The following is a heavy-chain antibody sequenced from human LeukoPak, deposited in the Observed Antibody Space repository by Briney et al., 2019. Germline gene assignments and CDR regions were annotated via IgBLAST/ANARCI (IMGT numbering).Heavy chain of an antibody. CDR1: GGSFSGYY. CDR2: INHSGST. J-gene: IGHJ5*02. CDR3: ARSSVGDFWSGYSNWFDP. V-gene: IGHV4-34*01. D-gene: IGHD3-3*01. Sequence: SETLSLTCAVYGGSFSGYYWSWIRQPPGKGLEWIGEINHSGSTNYNPSLKSRVTISVDTSKNQFSLKLSSVTAADTAVYYCARSSVGDFWSGYSNWFDPWGQGTLVTVSS.